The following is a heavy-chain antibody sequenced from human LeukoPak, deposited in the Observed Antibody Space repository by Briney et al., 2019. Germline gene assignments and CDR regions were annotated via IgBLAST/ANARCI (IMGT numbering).Heavy chain of an antibody. V-gene: IGHV3-49*04. CDR1: GFTFGDYA. CDR2: IRSKAYGGTT. D-gene: IGHD5-24*01. CDR3: TRVRTEERWLQFRFDP. J-gene: IGHJ5*02. Sequence: PGGSLRLSCTASGFTFGDYAMSWVRQAPGKGLEWVGFIRSKAYGGTTEYAASVKGRFTISRDDSKSIAYLQMNSLKTEDTAVYYCTRVRTEERWLQFRFDPWGQGTLVTVSS.